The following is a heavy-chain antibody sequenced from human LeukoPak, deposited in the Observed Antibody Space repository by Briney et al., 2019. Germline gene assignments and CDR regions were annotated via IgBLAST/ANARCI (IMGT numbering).Heavy chain of an antibody. CDR1: GFTFSSYW. V-gene: IGHV3-7*01. J-gene: IGHJ5*02. D-gene: IGHD2-2*01. CDR3: ARDRGIVVVPAADPWGRFDP. CDR2: IKQDGSEE. Sequence: GGSLRLSCAVSGFTFSSYWMRWVRQAPGRGREWVANIKQDGSEEYYVDSVKGRFTISRDNAKNSLYLQMNSLRAEDTAGYYCARDRGIVVVPAADPWGRFDPWGQGTLVTVSS.